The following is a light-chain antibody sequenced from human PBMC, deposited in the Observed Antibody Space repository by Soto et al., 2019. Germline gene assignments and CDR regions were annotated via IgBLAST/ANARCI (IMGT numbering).Light chain of an antibody. J-gene: IGKJ4*01. V-gene: IGKV1-16*01. CDR2: EAS. CDR1: QGIGNF. Sequence: DIQMTQSPSSLSASVGDTVTITCRASQGIGNFLAWFQQKPGKAPTSLISEASSLQSGVPSRFSGSGSGTDFTLTISSLQPEDFATYYCQQYHSYPVTFGGGTKLEIK. CDR3: QQYHSYPVT.